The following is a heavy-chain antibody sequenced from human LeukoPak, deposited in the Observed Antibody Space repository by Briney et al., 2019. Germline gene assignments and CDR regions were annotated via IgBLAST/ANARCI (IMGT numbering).Heavy chain of an antibody. CDR1: GYTFTGYY. J-gene: IGHJ3*02. D-gene: IGHD3-22*01. V-gene: IGHV1-2*02. Sequence: GASVKVSCKASGYTFTGYYMHWVRQAPGQGLEWMGWINPNSGGTNYAQKFQGRVTMTRDTSISTAYMELSRLRSDDTAVYYCARGTYDSSGYYAFDIWGQGTMVTVSS. CDR3: ARGTYDSSGYYAFDI. CDR2: INPNSGGT.